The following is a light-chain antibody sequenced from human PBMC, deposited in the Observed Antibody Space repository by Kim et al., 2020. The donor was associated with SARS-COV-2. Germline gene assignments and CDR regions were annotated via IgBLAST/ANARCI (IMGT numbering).Light chain of an antibody. Sequence: SSELTQDPAVSVALGQTVRITCQGDSLRKYYATWYQQKPGQAPVLVFYGKNNRPSGIPDRFSGSCSGNTASLTITAAQAEDEADYYCNSRESSSNNWIFGGGTELTVL. V-gene: IGLV3-19*01. CDR1: SLRKYY. CDR2: GKN. CDR3: NSRESSSNNWI. J-gene: IGLJ2*01.